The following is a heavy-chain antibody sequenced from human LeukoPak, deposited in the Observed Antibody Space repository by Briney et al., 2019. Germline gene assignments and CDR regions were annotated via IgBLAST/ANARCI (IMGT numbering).Heavy chain of an antibody. CDR2: INTSSRNK. CDR3: ARDQGAKPGL. Sequence: GGSLRLSCTASEFVISSYGMNWVRQAPGKGLQWISYINTSSRNKYYADSVRGRFTVSRDNARNSLYLQMNSLTDADTAVYYCARDQGAKPGLWGQGTLVIVSS. J-gene: IGHJ4*01. CDR1: EFVISSYG. D-gene: IGHD1-26*01. V-gene: IGHV3-48*02.